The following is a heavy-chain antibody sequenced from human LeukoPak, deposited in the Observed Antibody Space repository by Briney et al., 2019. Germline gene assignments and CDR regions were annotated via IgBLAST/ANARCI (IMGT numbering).Heavy chain of an antibody. Sequence: SETLSLTCAVSGGSISSGGYSWSWIRQPPGKGLEWIGYIYHSGSTYYNPSLKSRVTISVDRSKTQFSLKLSSVTAADTAVYYCARVGSHYYGSGSYYIGSHGAFDIWGQGTMVTVSS. CDR3: ARVGSHYYGSGSYYIGSHGAFDI. CDR2: IYHSGST. D-gene: IGHD3-10*01. V-gene: IGHV4-30-2*01. CDR1: GGSISSGGYS. J-gene: IGHJ3*02.